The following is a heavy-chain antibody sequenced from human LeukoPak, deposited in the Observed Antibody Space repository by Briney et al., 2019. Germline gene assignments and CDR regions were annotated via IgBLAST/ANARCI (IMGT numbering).Heavy chain of an antibody. CDR2: INHSGST. V-gene: IGHV4-34*01. D-gene: IGHD6-6*01. Sequence: SETLSLTCAVYGGSFSGYYWSWIRQPPGKGLEWIGEINHSGSTNYNPSLKSRVTISVDTSKNQFSLKLSSVTAADTAVYYCATGSPRDDYSSSSRYYYYYMDVWGKGTTVTVSS. CDR1: GGSFSGYY. J-gene: IGHJ6*03. CDR3: ATGSPRDDYSSSSRYYYYYMDV.